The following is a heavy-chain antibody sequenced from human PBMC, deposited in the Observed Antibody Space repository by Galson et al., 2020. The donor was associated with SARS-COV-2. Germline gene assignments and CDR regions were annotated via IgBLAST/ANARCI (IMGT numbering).Heavy chain of an antibody. Sequence: SQTLSLTCAVYGGSFSGYYWSWIRQALGKGLEWIGEINHGGSTRKNPSLKNRVTISVDTSKNQFSLKLNLLSAADAAVYYCARALREVNMILVVLGYYHYMDVWGKGTTVTISS. CDR2: INHGGST. J-gene: IGHJ6*03. CDR3: ARALREVNMILVVLGYYHYMDV. D-gene: IGHD3-22*01. CDR1: GGSFSGYY. V-gene: IGHV4-34*01.